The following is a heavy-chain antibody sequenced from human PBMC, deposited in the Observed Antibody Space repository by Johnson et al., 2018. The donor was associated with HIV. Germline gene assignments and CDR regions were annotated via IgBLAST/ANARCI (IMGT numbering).Heavy chain of an antibody. D-gene: IGHD2-15*01. CDR1: GFTFDDYA. Sequence: VRLVESGGGLVQPGRSLRLSCAASGFTFDDYAMHWVRQAPGKGLEWVSGISWNSGSIGYADSVKGRFTISRDNAKNSLYLLMNSLRADDKALYYCAGGRIGAFDIWGQGTMVTVSS. V-gene: IGHV3-9*01. CDR3: AGGRIGAFDI. J-gene: IGHJ3*02. CDR2: ISWNSGSI.